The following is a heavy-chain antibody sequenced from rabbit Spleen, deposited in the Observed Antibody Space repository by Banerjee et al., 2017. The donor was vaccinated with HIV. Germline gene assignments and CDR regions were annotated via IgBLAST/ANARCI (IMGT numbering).Heavy chain of an antibody. V-gene: IGHV1S45*01. CDR3: ARDLVGVIGWNFNL. D-gene: IGHD1-1*01. J-gene: IGHJ4*01. Sequence: QEQLEESGGDLVKPEGSLTLTCTASGFSFSSSYWTCWVRQAPGKGLEWIACIYAGSTGSTYYASWAKGRFTISKTSSTTVTLQMTSLTAADTATCFCARDLVGVIGWNFNLWGPGTLVTVS. CDR2: IYAGSTGST. CDR1: GFSFSSSYW.